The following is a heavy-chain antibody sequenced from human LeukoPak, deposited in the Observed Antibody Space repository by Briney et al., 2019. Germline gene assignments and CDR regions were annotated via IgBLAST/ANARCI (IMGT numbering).Heavy chain of an antibody. D-gene: IGHD5-18*01. J-gene: IGHJ4*02. V-gene: IGHV1-46*01. Sequence: ASVKISCKASGYTFTDYYMYWVRQAPGQGPECMGVIHPSGGSTTYAQKFQGRVTLTKGTATSTVYIELSSLRSDDTAVYYCARMAMDPAMVTNFFDLWGQGTLLTVSA. CDR2: IHPSGGST. CDR3: ARMAMDPAMVTNFFDL. CDR1: GYTFTDYY.